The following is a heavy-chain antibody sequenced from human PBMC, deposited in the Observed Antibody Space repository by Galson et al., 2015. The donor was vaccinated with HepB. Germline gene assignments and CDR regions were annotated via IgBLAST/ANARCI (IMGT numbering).Heavy chain of an antibody. CDR2: IRGSGSGT. J-gene: IGHJ4*02. CDR3: AKDSGLGGEDY. V-gene: IGHV3-23*01. CDR1: GFTFWVYT. D-gene: IGHD3-16*01. Sequence: SLRLSCAASGFTFWVYTTNWVRQAPGKGLEWVSAIRGSGSGTYYADSVKGRFTISRDDSKNTMFMQLNSLRAEDTAIYYCAKDSGLGGEDYWGQGILVTASS.